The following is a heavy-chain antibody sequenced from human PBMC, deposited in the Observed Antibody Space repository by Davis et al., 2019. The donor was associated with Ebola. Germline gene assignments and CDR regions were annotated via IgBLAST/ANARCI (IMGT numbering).Heavy chain of an antibody. CDR2: IYYSGST. J-gene: IGHJ5*02. CDR1: GGSISSYY. Sequence: SETLSLTCTVSGGSISSYYWSWIRQPPGKGLEWIGYIYYSGSTNYNPSLKSRATISVDTSKNQFSLKLSSVTAADTAVYYCARLNYDFWSGYYSGNWFDPWGQGTLVTVSS. V-gene: IGHV4-59*08. D-gene: IGHD3-3*01. CDR3: ARLNYDFWSGYYSGNWFDP.